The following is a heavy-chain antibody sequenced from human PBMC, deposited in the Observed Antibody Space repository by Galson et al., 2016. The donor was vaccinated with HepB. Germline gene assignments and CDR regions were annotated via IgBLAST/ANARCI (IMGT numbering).Heavy chain of an antibody. D-gene: IGHD2-2*01. V-gene: IGHV4-4*02. CDR3: ACSTGLWKLDY. CDR2: IHHTGIT. Sequence: ETLSLTCDVSGDSISSDKWWSWVRQSPGKGLEWIGEIHHTGITNNNNPSLQSRVTMSVDKSKSQFSLEVSYVTAADAAVYYCACSTGLWKLDYWGQGILVTVSS. J-gene: IGHJ4*02. CDR1: GDSISSDKW.